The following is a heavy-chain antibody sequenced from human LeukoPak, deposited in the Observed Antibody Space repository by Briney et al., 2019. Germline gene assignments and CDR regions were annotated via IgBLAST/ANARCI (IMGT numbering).Heavy chain of an antibody. J-gene: IGHJ4*02. V-gene: IGHV3-7*01. CDR1: GFTFSNYW. D-gene: IGHD3-9*01. CDR3: ARVGRVTTPRYSDY. Sequence: GGSLRLSCVGSGFTFSNYWMSWVRQAPGKGLEWVANIEEYGSQIYYVDSVKGRFTTSRDNAKNSVYLQMNSLRVEDTGVYYCARVGRVTTPRYSDYWGQGTLVTVSS. CDR2: IEEYGSQI.